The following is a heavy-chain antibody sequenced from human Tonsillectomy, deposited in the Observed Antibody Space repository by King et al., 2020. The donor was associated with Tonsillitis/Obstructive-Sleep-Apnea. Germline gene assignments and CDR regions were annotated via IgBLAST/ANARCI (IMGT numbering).Heavy chain of an antibody. CDR3: ASYCGGDCGSEYFHH. D-gene: IGHD2-21*02. CDR2: ISYDGSNK. CDR1: GFTFSSDA. Sequence: QVQLVESGGGVVQPGRSLRLSCAASGFTFSSDAMHWVRQAPGKGQEWVAVISYDGSNKYYADSVKGRFTISRDNSKNTLYLQMNSLRPEDTAVYHCASYCGGDCGSEYFHHWGQGTLVTVSS. V-gene: IGHV3-30*04. J-gene: IGHJ1*01.